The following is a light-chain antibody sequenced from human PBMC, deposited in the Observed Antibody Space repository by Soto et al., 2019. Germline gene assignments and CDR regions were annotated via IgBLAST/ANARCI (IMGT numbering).Light chain of an antibody. V-gene: IGLV2-14*01. J-gene: IGLJ1*01. CDR3: SSYTSSNTLYV. Sequence: QSALTQPASVSGSPGQSITISCTGTSSDVGGYNYVSWYQQHPGKAPKLMIYEVSNRPSGVSNRFSGSKSGNTASLTISGLQAEHEADYYCSSYTSSNTLYVFGTGTKLTVL. CDR2: EVS. CDR1: SSDVGGYNY.